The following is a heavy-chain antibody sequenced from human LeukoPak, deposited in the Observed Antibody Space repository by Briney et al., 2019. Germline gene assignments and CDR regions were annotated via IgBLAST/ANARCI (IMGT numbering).Heavy chain of an antibody. J-gene: IGHJ2*01. V-gene: IGHV3-30-3*01. CDR3: AVLNCSSTSCHGYFDL. Sequence: GGSLRLSCAASGFTFSSYAMSWVRQAPGKGLEWVAVISYDGSNKYYADSVKGRFTISRDNSKNTLYLQMNSLRAEDTAVYYCAVLNCSSTSCHGYFDLWGRGTLVTVSS. CDR1: GFTFSSYA. CDR2: ISYDGSNK. D-gene: IGHD2-2*01.